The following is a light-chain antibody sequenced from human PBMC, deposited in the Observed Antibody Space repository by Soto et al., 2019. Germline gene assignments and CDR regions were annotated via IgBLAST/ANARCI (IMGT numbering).Light chain of an antibody. CDR2: ASS. J-gene: IGKJ4*01. V-gene: IGKV1-39*01. CDR1: QSISSY. CDR3: QQSYSTPLT. Sequence: DIQMTQSPSSLSASVGDRVTITCRASQSISSYLKWYQQKPGKAPKLLIYASSSLQSGVPSRFSGSGSGTDFTLTISGLQPEDFAIYYSQQSYSTPLTFGGGTKVEIK.